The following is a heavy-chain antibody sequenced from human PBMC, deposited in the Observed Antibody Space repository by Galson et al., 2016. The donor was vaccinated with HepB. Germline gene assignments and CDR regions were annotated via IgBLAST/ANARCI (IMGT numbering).Heavy chain of an antibody. V-gene: IGHV4-34*01. J-gene: IGHJ3*02. D-gene: IGHD3-10*01. CDR2: INHSGNT. Sequence: ETLSLTCAVYGGSFSDSYWSWIRQPPGKGLEWIGEINHSGNTYYNPSLKSRVTISVDTSKNQFSLKLSSVTAADTAVYYCARGGRPRIWGQGTMVTVSS. CDR1: GGSFSDSY. CDR3: ARGGRPRI.